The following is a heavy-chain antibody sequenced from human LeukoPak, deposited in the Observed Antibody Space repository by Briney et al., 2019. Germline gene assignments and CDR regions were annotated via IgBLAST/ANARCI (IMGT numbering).Heavy chain of an antibody. CDR3: ARSGLTGPGHAFDI. CDR2: IYHSGKT. CDR1: GYSISSGYY. V-gene: IGHV4-38-2*02. Sequence: SETLSLTCSVSGYSISSGYYWGWIRQPPGKGLEWIGSIYHSGKTYYNPSLKSRVTISVDMSKNQFSLKLNSVTAADTAVYYCARSGLTGPGHAFDIWGQGTMVTVSS. D-gene: IGHD1-20*01. J-gene: IGHJ3*02.